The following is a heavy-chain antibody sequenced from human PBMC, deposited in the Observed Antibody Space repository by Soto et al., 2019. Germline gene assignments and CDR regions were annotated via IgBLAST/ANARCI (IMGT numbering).Heavy chain of an antibody. CDR2: IFPGDSQT. D-gene: IGHD3-16*01. CDR3: ARLKAPGEPNVPNFNY. V-gene: IGHV5-51*01. Sequence: PVASLTISCKVSGYNFAGRWIVWVRQMPGKGLEWMGIIFPGDSQTRYSPSFQGQVTFSVDRSINTAYLQKTSLEASDTAIYYWARLKAPGEPNVPNFNYWGRGARVAFSS. CDR1: GYNFAGRW. J-gene: IGHJ4*02.